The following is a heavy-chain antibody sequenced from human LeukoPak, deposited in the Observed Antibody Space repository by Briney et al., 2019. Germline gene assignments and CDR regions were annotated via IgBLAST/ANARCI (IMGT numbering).Heavy chain of an antibody. CDR1: GFTFNYYI. J-gene: IGHJ6*03. Sequence: TGGSLRLSSAASGFTFNYYIMNRVRQAPGKGLEWVSYIKSGSTTIYYADSVKGRFTISRDDANDLLYLQMNSLRAEDTALYYCARVPLDMDVWGKGTTVTVSS. CDR3: ARVPLDMDV. CDR2: IKSGSTTI. V-gene: IGHV3-48*01.